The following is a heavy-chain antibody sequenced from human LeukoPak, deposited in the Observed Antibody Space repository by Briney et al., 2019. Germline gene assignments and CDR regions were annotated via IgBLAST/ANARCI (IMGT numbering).Heavy chain of an antibody. J-gene: IGHJ4*02. CDR2: IKQDGSEK. CDR1: GFTFDDYA. CDR3: ARDEMGSSWYYY. D-gene: IGHD6-13*01. V-gene: IGHV3-7*01. Sequence: GRSLRLSCAASGFTFDDYAMHWVRQAPGKGLEWVANIKQDGSEKYYVDSVKGRFTISRDNAKNSLYLQMNSLRAEDTAVYYCARDEMGSSWYYYWGQGTLVTVSS.